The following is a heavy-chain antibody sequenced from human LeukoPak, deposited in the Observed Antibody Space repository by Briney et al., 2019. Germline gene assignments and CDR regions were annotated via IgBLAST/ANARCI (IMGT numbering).Heavy chain of an antibody. CDR2: ISYDGSNK. CDR3: ARSSRYGREFDY. D-gene: IGHD5-12*01. CDR1: GFTFSSYG. Sequence: GGSLRLSCAASGFTFSSYGMHWVRQAPGKGLEWVAVISYDGSNKYYADSVKGRFTISRDNSKNTLYLQMNSLRAEDTAVYYCARSSRYGREFDYWGQGTLVTVSS. V-gene: IGHV3-30*03. J-gene: IGHJ4*02.